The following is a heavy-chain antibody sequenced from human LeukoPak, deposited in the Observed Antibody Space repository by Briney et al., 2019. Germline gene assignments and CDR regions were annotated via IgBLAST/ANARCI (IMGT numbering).Heavy chain of an antibody. CDR2: ISAYNGNT. CDR1: GYTFTSYG. CDR3: ARSITIFGVVNPDFDY. D-gene: IGHD3-3*01. Sequence: GASVKVSCKASGYTFTSYGISWVRQAPGQGLEWMGWISAYNGNTNYAQKLQGRVTMTTDTSTCTAYMELRSLRSDDTAVYYCARSITIFGVVNPDFDYWGQGTLVTVSS. J-gene: IGHJ4*02. V-gene: IGHV1-18*01.